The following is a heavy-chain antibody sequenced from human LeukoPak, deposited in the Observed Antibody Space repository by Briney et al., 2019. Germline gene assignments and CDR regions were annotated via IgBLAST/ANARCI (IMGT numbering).Heavy chain of an antibody. J-gene: IGHJ4*02. Sequence: GGSLRLSCAASGFTFSSYSMNWVRQAPGKGLEWVSSISSSSSYIYYADSVKGRFTVSRDNAKNSLYLQMNSLRAEDTAVYYCARGVRGWPFDYWGQGTLVTVSS. CDR3: ARGVRGWPFDY. D-gene: IGHD3-10*01. V-gene: IGHV3-21*01. CDR1: GFTFSSYS. CDR2: ISSSSSYI.